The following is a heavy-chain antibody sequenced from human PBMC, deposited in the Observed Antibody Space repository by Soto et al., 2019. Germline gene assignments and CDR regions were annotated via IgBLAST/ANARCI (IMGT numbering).Heavy chain of an antibody. V-gene: IGHV3-72*01. J-gene: IGHJ4*02. CDR1: GFTFSDHY. CDR3: ARVRGIVLGTDYFDY. CDR2: AKNKVNGYTT. Sequence: EVQLVESGGGLVQPGGSLRLSCAASGFTFSDHYMDWVRQAPGEGLEWVGRAKNKVNGYTTEYAASVKGRFTISRDDSKNSLYLQMNSLKTEDTAVYYCARVRGIVLGTDYFDYWGQGTLVTVSS. D-gene: IGHD2-8*02.